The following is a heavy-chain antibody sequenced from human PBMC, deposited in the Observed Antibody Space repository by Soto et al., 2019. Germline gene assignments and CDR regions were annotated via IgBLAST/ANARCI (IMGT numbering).Heavy chain of an antibody. D-gene: IGHD3-16*01. V-gene: IGHV1-18*01. CDR2: ISPYNDNT. Sequence: ASVKVSCKASGYTFIKYGIAWVRQAPGQGLEWMGWISPYNDNTMYAQKFQGRVTMTTDTSTSTAYMELRSLRSDDTAVYYCARDPALGGPFDYWGQGTLVTVSS. J-gene: IGHJ4*02. CDR3: ARDPALGGPFDY. CDR1: GYTFIKYG.